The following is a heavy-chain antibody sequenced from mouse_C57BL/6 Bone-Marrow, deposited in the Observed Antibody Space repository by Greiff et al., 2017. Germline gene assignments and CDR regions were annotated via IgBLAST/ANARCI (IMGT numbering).Heavy chain of an antibody. V-gene: IGHV1-59*01. CDR2: IDPSDSYT. Sequence: QVQLQQPGAELVRPGTSVKLSCKASGYTFTSYWMHWVKQRPGQGLEWIGVIDPSDSYTNYNQKFKGKATLTVDTSSSTAYMQLSSLTSEDSAVYYCARDLPYYYAMDYWGQGTSVTVSS. J-gene: IGHJ4*01. D-gene: IGHD5-5*01. CDR1: GYTFTSYW. CDR3: ARDLPYYYAMDY.